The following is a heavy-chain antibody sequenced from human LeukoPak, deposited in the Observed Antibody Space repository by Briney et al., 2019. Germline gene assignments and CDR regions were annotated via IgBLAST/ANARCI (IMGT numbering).Heavy chain of an antibody. D-gene: IGHD3-22*01. Sequence: SETLSLTCLVSGGSMNTYFWSWVRQPAGKDLEWIGRFFSSGNYDYNPSLRSRVTMSADTSKNHFSLDLTSVTAADTAVYYCARGPYSYDSSGAFDIWGQGTMVTVSS. CDR1: GGSMNTYF. CDR2: FFSSGNY. V-gene: IGHV4-4*07. CDR3: ARGPYSYDSSGAFDI. J-gene: IGHJ3*02.